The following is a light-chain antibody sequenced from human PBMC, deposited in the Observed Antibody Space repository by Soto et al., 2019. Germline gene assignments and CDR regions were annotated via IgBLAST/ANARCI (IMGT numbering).Light chain of an antibody. CDR1: PSVSSY. V-gene: IGKV3-11*01. J-gene: IGKJ1*01. CDR3: QQRSSWPRT. CDR2: DAS. Sequence: PGERATLSCRASPSVSSYLAWYQQKPGQVPRLVIYDASNRATGIPGRFSGSGSGTDFTLTISSLEPEDCGVYYCQQRSSWPRTFGQGTKVEIK.